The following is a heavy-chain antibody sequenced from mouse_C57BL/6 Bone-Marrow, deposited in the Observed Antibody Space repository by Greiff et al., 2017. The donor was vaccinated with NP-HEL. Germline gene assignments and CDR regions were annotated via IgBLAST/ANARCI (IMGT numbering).Heavy chain of an antibody. J-gene: IGHJ2*01. V-gene: IGHV1-64*01. CDR2: IHPNSGST. Sequence: VQLQQPGAELVKPGASVKLSCKASGYTFTSYWMHWVKQRPGQGLEWIGMIHPNSGSTTYNEQFKSKATLTVDKSSSTAYMQLSSLTSEDSAVYYCHYYGSSYVGYFDYWGQGTTLTVSA. D-gene: IGHD1-1*01. CDR3: HYYGSSYVGYFDY. CDR1: GYTFTSYW.